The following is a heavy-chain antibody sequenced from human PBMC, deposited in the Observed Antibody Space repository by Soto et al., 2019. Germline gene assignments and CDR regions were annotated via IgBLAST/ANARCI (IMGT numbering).Heavy chain of an antibody. CDR2: ITSSGGAL. CDR3: ARDPDTSSKIDY. V-gene: IGHV3-11*01. CDR1: GFIFNKHY. J-gene: IGHJ4*02. Sequence: KPGGSLRLSCAASGFIFNKHYISWVRRAPGKGLEWVAYITSSGGALFYADSVKGRFTISRDNAKNSLYLEMNSLRAEDTAVYYCARDPDTSSKIDYWGQGTLVTVSS. D-gene: IGHD4-4*01.